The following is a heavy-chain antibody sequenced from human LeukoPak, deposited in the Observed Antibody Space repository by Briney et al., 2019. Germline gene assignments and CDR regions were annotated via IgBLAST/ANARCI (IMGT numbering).Heavy chain of an antibody. CDR2: ISAYNGNT. CDR1: GYTLTSYG. D-gene: IGHD6-13*01. CDR3: ARAPPGSSSWYSDY. V-gene: IGHV1-18*01. J-gene: IGHJ4*02. Sequence: ASVKVSCKASGYTLTSYGISWVRQAPGQGLEWMGWISAYNGNTNYAQKLQGRVTMTTDTSTSTAYMELRSLRSDDTAVYYCARAPPGSSSWYSDYWGQGTLVTVSS.